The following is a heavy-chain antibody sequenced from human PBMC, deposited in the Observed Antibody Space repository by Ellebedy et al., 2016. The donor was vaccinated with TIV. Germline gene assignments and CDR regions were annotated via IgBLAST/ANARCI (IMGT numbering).Heavy chain of an antibody. J-gene: IGHJ4*02. CDR3: AKGSSSGFNYDRVGFEY. Sequence: GESLKISCAASGFTFSSFAMHWVRPAPGKGLEWLSVLSGGGSSTYHADSVKGRFTITRDNSKNTLYLQMNRLRTEDTAVYYCAKGSSSGFNYDRVGFEYWGQGTLVTVSS. CDR2: LSGGGSST. V-gene: IGHV3-23*01. D-gene: IGHD3-22*01. CDR1: GFTFSSFA.